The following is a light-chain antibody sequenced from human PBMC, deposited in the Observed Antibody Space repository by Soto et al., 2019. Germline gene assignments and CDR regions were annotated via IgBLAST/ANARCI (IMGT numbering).Light chain of an antibody. CDR2: DVN. CDR3: RSYTSSGTLPPYV. CDR1: YNY. J-gene: IGLJ1*01. Sequence: YNYVSWYQQRPGKAPTLIIYDVNERPSGVSSRFSGSKSGSTASLTISELLAEHEADYYCRSYTSSGTLPPYVLGIGTTV. V-gene: IGLV2-14*04.